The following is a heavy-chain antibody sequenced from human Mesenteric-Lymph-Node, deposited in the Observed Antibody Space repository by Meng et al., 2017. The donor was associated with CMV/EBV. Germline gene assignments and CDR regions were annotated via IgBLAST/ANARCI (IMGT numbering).Heavy chain of an antibody. CDR3: ARVDVDYLMYNWFDP. V-gene: IGHV1-8*01. D-gene: IGHD2/OR15-2a*01. J-gene: IGHJ5*02. CDR1: GTTLTSFD. CDR2: MNPRGWNT. Sequence: SGTTLTSFDVNWVRQAAGQELEWMQWMNPRGWNTGFIQKFQGRVTMTRNTSITTDYMELSSLRSEETAVYYCARVDVDYLMYNWFDPWGQGTLVTVSS.